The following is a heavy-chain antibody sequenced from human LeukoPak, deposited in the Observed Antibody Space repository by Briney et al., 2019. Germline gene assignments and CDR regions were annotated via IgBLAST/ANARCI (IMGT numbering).Heavy chain of an antibody. J-gene: IGHJ4*02. CDR1: GFTFSSYE. CDR2: ISNSGTI. CDR3: AREGTYNDFDN. V-gene: IGHV3-48*03. Sequence: PGGSLRLSCAASGFTFSSYEMSWVRQPPGKGLEWVSYISNSGTIYYAASVKGRFSISRDNAKNSLYLQMNSVTGADTAVYYCAREGTYNDFDNWGQGTLVTVSS. D-gene: IGHD1-1*01.